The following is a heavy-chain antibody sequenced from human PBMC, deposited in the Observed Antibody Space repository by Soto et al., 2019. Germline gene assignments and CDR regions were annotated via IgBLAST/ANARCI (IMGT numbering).Heavy chain of an antibody. D-gene: IGHD3-16*02. J-gene: IGHJ6*03. CDR1: GYTFTSYD. V-gene: IGHV1-8*01. CDR2: MNPNSGNT. CDR3: ARGGNYDYIWGSYRYYYYYYMDV. Sequence: ASVKVSCKASGYTFTSYDINWVRQATGQGLEWMGWMNPNSGNTGYAQKLQGRVTMTRNTSISTACMELSSLRSEDTAVYYCARGGNYDYIWGSYRYYYYYYMDVWGKGTTVTVSS.